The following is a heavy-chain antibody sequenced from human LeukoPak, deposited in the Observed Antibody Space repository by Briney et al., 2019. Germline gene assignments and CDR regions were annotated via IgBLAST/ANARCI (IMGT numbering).Heavy chain of an antibody. CDR1: GFTFSSYA. J-gene: IGHJ4*02. V-gene: IGHV3-23*01. Sequence: PGGFLRLSCAASGFTFSSYAMSWVRQAPGKGLEWVSAISGSGGSTYYADSVKGRFTISRDNSKNTLYLQMNSLRAEDTAVYYCAKDPSIAVAGLFDYWGQGTLVTVSS. CDR3: AKDPSIAVAGLFDY. D-gene: IGHD6-19*01. CDR2: ISGSGGST.